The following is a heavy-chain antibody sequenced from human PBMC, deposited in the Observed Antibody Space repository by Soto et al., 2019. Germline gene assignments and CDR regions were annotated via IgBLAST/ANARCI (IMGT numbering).Heavy chain of an antibody. D-gene: IGHD3-9*01. CDR2: ISGSGGST. J-gene: IGHJ4*02. CDR3: AKVDRGLGFFDCFPPFDS. Sequence: GGSLRLSCAASGFTFSSYAMSWVRQATGKGLEWVSAISGSGGSTYYADSVKGRFTISRDNSKNTLYLQMNSLRAEDTAVYYSAKVDRGLGFFDCFPPFDSGGQGTLVPVSP. V-gene: IGHV3-23*01. CDR1: GFTFSSYA.